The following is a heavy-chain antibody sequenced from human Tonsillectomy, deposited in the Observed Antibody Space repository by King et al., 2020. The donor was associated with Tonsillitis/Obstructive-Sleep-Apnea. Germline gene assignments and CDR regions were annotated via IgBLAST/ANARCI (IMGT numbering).Heavy chain of an antibody. V-gene: IGHV2-5*02. Sequence: TLKESGPTLVKPTQTLTLTCTFSGFSLSTSGVGVGWIRQPPGKALERLALIYWVDDKRYNPSLKSRPTITKDTSKNQVVLKMTNMDPVDTATNYCAHPTGYSSGWYGYYFDYWGQGTLVTVSS. CDR1: GFSLSTSGVG. J-gene: IGHJ4*02. CDR2: IYWVDDK. D-gene: IGHD6-13*01. CDR3: AHPTGYSSGWYGYYFDY.